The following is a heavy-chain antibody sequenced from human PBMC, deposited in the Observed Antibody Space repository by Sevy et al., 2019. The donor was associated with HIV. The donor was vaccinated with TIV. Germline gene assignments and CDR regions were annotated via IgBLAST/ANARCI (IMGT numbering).Heavy chain of an antibody. CDR3: AKGATGLTFGRDYFDY. V-gene: IGHV3-23*01. D-gene: IGHD3-10*01. Sequence: GGSLRLSCAASGFTFSSYAMSWVRQAPGKGLEWVSSITGSDGSTDYADSVKGRFTISRDNSRNTLYLQMNSLRGDDTAVYYCAKGATGLTFGRDYFDYWGQGTLVTVSS. CDR2: ITGSDGST. J-gene: IGHJ4*02. CDR1: GFTFSSYA.